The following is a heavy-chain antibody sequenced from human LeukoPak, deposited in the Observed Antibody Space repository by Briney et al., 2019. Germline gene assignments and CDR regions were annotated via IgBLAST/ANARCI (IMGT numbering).Heavy chain of an antibody. D-gene: IGHD2-2*01. CDR1: GGSFSGYY. J-gene: IGHJ4*02. CDR2: INHSGST. CDR3: ARLIVVVPAVSYYFDY. Sequence: SETLSLTCAVYGGSFSGYYWSWIRQPPGKGLEWIGEINHSGSTNYNPSLKSRVTISVDTSKNQFSLKLSSVTAADTAVYYCARLIVVVPAVSYYFDYWGQGTLVTVSS. V-gene: IGHV4-34*01.